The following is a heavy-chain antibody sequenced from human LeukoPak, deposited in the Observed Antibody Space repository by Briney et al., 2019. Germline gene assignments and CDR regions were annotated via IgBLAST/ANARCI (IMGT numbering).Heavy chain of an antibody. CDR3: ARVAAAGTNYYYYYYMDV. Sequence: SETLSLTCAVYGGSFSGYYWSWIRQPPGKGLEWIGEINHSGSTNYNPSLKSRVTISVDTSKNQFSLKLSSVTAADTAVYYCARVAAAGTNYYYYYYMDVWGKGTTVTVSS. J-gene: IGHJ6*03. D-gene: IGHD6-13*01. CDR2: INHSGST. V-gene: IGHV4-34*01. CDR1: GGSFSGYY.